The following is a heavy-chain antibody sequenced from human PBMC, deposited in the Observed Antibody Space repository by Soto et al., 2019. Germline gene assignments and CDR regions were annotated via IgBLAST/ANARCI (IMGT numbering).Heavy chain of an antibody. CDR1: GFTFRTYT. V-gene: IGHV3-23*03. CDR2: IYSDGSET. Sequence: EVQLLESGGGLEQPGGSLRLSCAASGFTFRTYTMNWVRQAPGQGLEWVSGIYSDGSETFYADSVKGRFTISRDNSRSMLFLHVNSLRAEGTAIYFCVKDRIPDGRWNFDYWGQGTVVTVSS. D-gene: IGHD2-2*02. CDR3: VKDRIPDGRWNFDY. J-gene: IGHJ4*02.